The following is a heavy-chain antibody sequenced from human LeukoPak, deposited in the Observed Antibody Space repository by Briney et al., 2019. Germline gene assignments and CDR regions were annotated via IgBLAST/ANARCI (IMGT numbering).Heavy chain of an antibody. CDR2: ITSGSSYI. D-gene: IGHD2-15*01. CDR3: ARGYSDAFDI. J-gene: IGHJ3*02. V-gene: IGHV3-21*01. Sequence: PGGSLRLSCAASGFTFSSYKMNWVRQAPGKGLEWVSSITSGSSYIYYADSVKGRFTISRDNAKNSLYLQMNSLRDEDTAVYYCARGYSDAFDIWGQGTMVTVSS. CDR1: GFTFSSYK.